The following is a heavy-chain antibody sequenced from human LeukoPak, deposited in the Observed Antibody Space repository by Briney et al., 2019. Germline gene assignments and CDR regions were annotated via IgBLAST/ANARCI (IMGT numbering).Heavy chain of an antibody. Sequence: ASLKVSCKASGGTFSSYAISSVRQAPGQGVEWMGWINPNSGGTNYAQKFQGRVTMCRDTSISTAYMELSRLRSDDTAVYYCARQGFVAAAGTIWFDPWGQGTLVTVSS. CDR3: ARQGFVAAAGTIWFDP. V-gene: IGHV1-2*02. CDR1: GGTFSSYA. CDR2: INPNSGGT. J-gene: IGHJ5*02. D-gene: IGHD6-13*01.